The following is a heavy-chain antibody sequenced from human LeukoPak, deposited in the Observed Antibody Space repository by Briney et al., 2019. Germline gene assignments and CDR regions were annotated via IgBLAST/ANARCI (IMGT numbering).Heavy chain of an antibody. J-gene: IGHJ4*02. CDR1: GFTVSSNY. V-gene: IGHV3-66*01. Sequence: GGSLRLSCAASGFTVSSNYMSWVRQAPGKGLEWVSVIYSGGSKYYADSVKGRFTIPRDNSKNTLYLQMNSLRAEDTAVYYCARIGQWLVPGTPFDYWGQGTLVTVSS. CDR3: ARIGQWLVPGTPFDY. CDR2: IYSGGSK. D-gene: IGHD6-19*01.